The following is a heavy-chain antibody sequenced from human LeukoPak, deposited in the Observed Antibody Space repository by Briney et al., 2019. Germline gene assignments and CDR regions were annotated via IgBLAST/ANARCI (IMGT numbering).Heavy chain of an antibody. CDR3: AKGVNSYYYDN. D-gene: IGHD2-21*01. CDR1: GFSFSDSY. CDR2: ISGSSSDI. V-gene: IGHV3-11*01. J-gene: IGHJ4*02. Sequence: GSLRLSCVVSGFSFSDSYMTWIRQTPGKGLEWLAYISGSSSDIYYADSVKGRFTISRDNAKNSLFLQMNGLRPEDTALYYCAKGVNSYYYDNWGQGTLVTVSS.